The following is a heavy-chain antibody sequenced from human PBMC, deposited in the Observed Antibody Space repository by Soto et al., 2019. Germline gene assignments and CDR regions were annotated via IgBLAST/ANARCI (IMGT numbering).Heavy chain of an antibody. CDR3: ARDTNPYYYDSSNY. Sequence: ASVKVSCKASGYTFTSYFISWVRQAPGQGLEWMGWISAYNGNTNYAQKLQGRVTMTTDTSTSTAYMELRSLRSDDTAVYYCARDTNPYYYDSSNYWGQGTLVTVSS. J-gene: IGHJ4*02. CDR1: GYTFTSYF. CDR2: ISAYNGNT. V-gene: IGHV1-18*01. D-gene: IGHD3-22*01.